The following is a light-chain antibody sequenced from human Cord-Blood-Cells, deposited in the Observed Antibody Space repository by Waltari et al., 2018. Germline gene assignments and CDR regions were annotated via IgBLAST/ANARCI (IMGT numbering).Light chain of an antibody. CDR2: EVS. J-gene: IGLJ2*01. CDR1: SSDVGSYNR. Sequence: QSALTQPPSVSGSPGQSVTISCTGTSSDVGSYNRVSWYQQPPGTAPKLMIYEVSNRHPGVPDRVTVSKSGNPASLTIAGIQAGDDADYSCSSYTSSSTVLFGGGTKLTVL. CDR3: SSYTSSSTVL. V-gene: IGLV2-18*02.